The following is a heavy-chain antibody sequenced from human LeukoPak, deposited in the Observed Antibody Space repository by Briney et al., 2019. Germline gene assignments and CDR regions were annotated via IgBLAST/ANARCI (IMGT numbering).Heavy chain of an antibody. J-gene: IGHJ4*02. CDR2: IWYDGSNK. V-gene: IGHV3-33*01. D-gene: IGHD6-19*01. Sequence: PGGSLRLSCAASGFTFSSYGMHWVRQAPGKGLEWVAVIWYDGSNKYYADSVKGRFTISRDDSKNTLYLQMNSLRAEDTAVYYCARGDLEWLAVGVNFDYWGQGTLVTVSS. CDR3: ARGDLEWLAVGVNFDY. CDR1: GFTFSSYG.